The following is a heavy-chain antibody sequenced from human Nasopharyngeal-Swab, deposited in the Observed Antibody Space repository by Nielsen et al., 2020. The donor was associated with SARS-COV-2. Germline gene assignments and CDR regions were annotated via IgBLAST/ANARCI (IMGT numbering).Heavy chain of an antibody. Sequence: WIRQPPGKGLVWVSRINSDGSSTSYADSVKGRFTISRDNAKNTLYLQMNSLRAGDTAVYYCASIGGLDYWGQGTLVTVSS. D-gene: IGHD3-16*02. CDR2: INSDGSST. V-gene: IGHV3-74*01. J-gene: IGHJ4*02. CDR3: ASIGGLDY.